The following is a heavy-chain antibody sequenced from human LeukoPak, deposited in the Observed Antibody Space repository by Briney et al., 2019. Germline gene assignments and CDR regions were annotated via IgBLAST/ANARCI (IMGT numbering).Heavy chain of an antibody. CDR2: INHSGST. CDR1: GGSISSGGYY. V-gene: IGHV4-39*01. Sequence: SETLSLTCTVSGGSISSGGYYWSWIRQPPGKGLEWIGEINHSGSTNYNPSLKSRVTISVDTSKNQFSLKLSSVTAADTAVYYCARSIVVVVAALNWFDPWGQGTLVTVSS. CDR3: ARSIVVVVAALNWFDP. D-gene: IGHD2-15*01. J-gene: IGHJ5*02.